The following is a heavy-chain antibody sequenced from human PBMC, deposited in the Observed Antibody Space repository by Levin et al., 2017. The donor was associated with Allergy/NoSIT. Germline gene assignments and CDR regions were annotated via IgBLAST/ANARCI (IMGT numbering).Heavy chain of an antibody. Sequence: GGSLRLSCAASGFTFSSYAMHWVRQAPGKGLEWVAVISYDGSNKYYADSVKGRFTISRDNSKNTLYLQMNSLRAEDTAVYYCARVPVTTLISFDYWGQGTLVTVSS. CDR2: ISYDGSNK. CDR1: GFTFSSYA. D-gene: IGHD4-17*01. CDR3: ARVPVTTLISFDY. J-gene: IGHJ4*02. V-gene: IGHV3-30*04.